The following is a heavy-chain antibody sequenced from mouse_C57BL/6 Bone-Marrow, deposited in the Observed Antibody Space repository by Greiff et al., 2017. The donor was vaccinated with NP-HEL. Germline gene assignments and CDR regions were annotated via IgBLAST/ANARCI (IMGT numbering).Heavy chain of an antibody. V-gene: IGHV5-6*01. CDR3: ASPYDYDVAWFAY. CDR2: ISSGGSYT. D-gene: IGHD2-4*01. CDR1: GFTFSSYG. J-gene: IGHJ3*01. Sequence: EVHLVESGGDLVKPGGSLKLSCAASGFTFSSYGMSWVRQTPDKRLEWVATISSGGSYTYYPDRVKGRFTISSDNAKHTLYLQMSSLKSEDTAMYYCASPYDYDVAWFAYWGQGTLVTVSA.